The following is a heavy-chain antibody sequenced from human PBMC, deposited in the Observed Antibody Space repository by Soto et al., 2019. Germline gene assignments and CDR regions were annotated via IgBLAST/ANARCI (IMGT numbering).Heavy chain of an antibody. D-gene: IGHD6-19*01. J-gene: IGHJ3*02. V-gene: IGHV4-30-2*01. CDR3: ARGAGVGAFDI. CDR2: IYHSGST. CDR1: GGSISSGGYS. Sequence: QVQLQQWGAGLLKPSETLSLTCAVSGGSISSGGYSWSWIRQPPGKGPEWIGYIYHSGSTYYNPSLKSRVTISVDRSKNQFSLKLSSVTAADTAVYYCARGAGVGAFDIWGQGTMVTVSS.